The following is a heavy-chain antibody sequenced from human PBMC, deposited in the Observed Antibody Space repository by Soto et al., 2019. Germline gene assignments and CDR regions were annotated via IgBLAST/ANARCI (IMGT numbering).Heavy chain of an antibody. J-gene: IGHJ4*02. Sequence: EVQLLESGGGLVQPGGSLRLSCAASGFTFSSYAMSWVRQAPGKGLEWVSAIGGSGGSTYYADSVKGRFTISRDNSKNTLYMQMNSLRAEDTAVYYCATNPEVPAVDFDYWGQGTLVNVSS. CDR1: GFTFSSYA. V-gene: IGHV3-23*01. CDR3: ATNPEVPAVDFDY. CDR2: IGGSGGST. D-gene: IGHD2-2*01.